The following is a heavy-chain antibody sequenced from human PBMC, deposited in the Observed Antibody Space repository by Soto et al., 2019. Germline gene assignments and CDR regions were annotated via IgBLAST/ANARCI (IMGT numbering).Heavy chain of an antibody. J-gene: IGHJ4*02. V-gene: IGHV3-30*18. CDR1: GFTLSSYG. D-gene: IGHD1-1*01. Sequence: VGSLRLSCAASGFTLSSYGMHWVREAPGKGLEWLAVISYGGGGSYYAESVKGRFTISRDNLRDTLFLQMDSLRAEDTAVYYCVKESTERTAREIDSWGQGTRVTVSS. CDR2: ISYGGGGS. CDR3: VKESTERTAREIDS.